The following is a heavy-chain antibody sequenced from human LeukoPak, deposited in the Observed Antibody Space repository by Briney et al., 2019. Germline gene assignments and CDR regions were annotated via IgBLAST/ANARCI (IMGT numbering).Heavy chain of an antibody. CDR3: LAAAGTIG. V-gene: IGHV3-74*01. Sequence: GGSLRLSCAASGFTISSYWMHWVRQAPGKGLVWVSRVNNDGSTTNYADSVKGRFTISRDNTIHTLYLQRNSLRAEDTAVYFCLAAAGTIGWGQGTLVTVSS. CDR2: VNNDGSTT. CDR1: GFTISSYW. D-gene: IGHD6-13*01. J-gene: IGHJ4*02.